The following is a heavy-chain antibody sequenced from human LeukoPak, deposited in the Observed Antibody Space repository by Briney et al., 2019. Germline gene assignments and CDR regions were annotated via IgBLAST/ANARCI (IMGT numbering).Heavy chain of an antibody. V-gene: IGHV4-59*01. D-gene: IGHD4-17*01. Sequence: SETLSLTCTVSGGSISSYYWSWIRQPPGKGLEWIGYIYYSGSTNYNPSLKSRVTISVGTSENQFSLKLSSVTAADTAVYYCAARPWSDYGDYHFDYWGQGTLVTVSS. CDR3: AARPWSDYGDYHFDY. CDR1: GGSISSYY. J-gene: IGHJ4*02. CDR2: IYYSGST.